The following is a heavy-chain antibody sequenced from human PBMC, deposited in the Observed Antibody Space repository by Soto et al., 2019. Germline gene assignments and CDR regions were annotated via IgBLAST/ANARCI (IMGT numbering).Heavy chain of an antibody. D-gene: IGHD3-10*01. CDR1: GFTFSSYG. CDR2: ISYDGSNK. J-gene: IGHJ4*02. Sequence: GGSLRLSCAASGFTFSSYGMHWVRQAPGKGLEWVAVISYDGSNKYYADSVKGRFTISRDNSKNTLYLQMNSLRAEDTAVYYCAKDQNYGSGSYSKRGPSYFDYWGQGTLVTVSS. CDR3: AKDQNYGSGSYSKRGPSYFDY. V-gene: IGHV3-30*18.